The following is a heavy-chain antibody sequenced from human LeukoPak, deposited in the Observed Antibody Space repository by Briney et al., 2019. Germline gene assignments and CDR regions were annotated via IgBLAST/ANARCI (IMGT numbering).Heavy chain of an antibody. CDR1: GGSFSGYY. J-gene: IGHJ4*02. V-gene: IGHV4-34*01. Sequence: SETLSLTCAVYGGSFSGYYWSWIRQPPGKGLEWIGEINHSGSTNYNPSLKSRVTISVDTSKNQFSLNLSSVTAADTDVYYCVPFEHGGRGDYFAYWGQGTLVTVSS. CDR3: VPFEHGGRGDYFAY. D-gene: IGHD3-10*01. CDR2: INHSGST.